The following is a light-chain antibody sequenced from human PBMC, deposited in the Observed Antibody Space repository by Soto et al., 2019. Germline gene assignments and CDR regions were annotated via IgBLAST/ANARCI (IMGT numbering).Light chain of an antibody. V-gene: IGLV2-14*01. Sequence: QSALTQPASVSGXPGQSITISCTGTSSDVGGYNYVSWYQQHPGKAPKLMIYEVSNRPSGVSNRFSGSKSGNTASLTISGLQAEDEADYYCSSYTSSSTNVFGTGTKLTVL. J-gene: IGLJ1*01. CDR2: EVS. CDR3: SSYTSSSTNV. CDR1: SSDVGGYNY.